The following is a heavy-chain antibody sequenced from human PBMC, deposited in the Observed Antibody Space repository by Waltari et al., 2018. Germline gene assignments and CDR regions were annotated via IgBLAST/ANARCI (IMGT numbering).Heavy chain of an antibody. Sequence: QVQLVQSGTEVKKPGASVKVSCKASGYTFSSYAIHWVRQAPGQRLEWMGWTNIGNGKTTYAQKLQGRVTITRDTSASIVYMELSSLRSEDSTVYYCARNDYGDSLSYWGQGTLVTVSS. CDR1: GYTFSSYA. V-gene: IGHV1-3*04. J-gene: IGHJ4*02. CDR3: ARNDYGDSLSY. CDR2: TNIGNGKT. D-gene: IGHD4-17*01.